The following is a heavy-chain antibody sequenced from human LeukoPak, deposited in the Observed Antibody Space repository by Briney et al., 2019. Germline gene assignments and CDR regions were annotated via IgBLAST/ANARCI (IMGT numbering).Heavy chain of an antibody. CDR2: MSSSMNTI. D-gene: IGHD2-21*01. CDR3: ATPGVRDYYYYLDV. CDR1: GFTLSAYS. J-gene: IGHJ6*03. V-gene: IGHV3-48*04. Sequence: GGSLRLSCAASGFTLSAYSINWVRQAPGKGLEWIAYMSSSMNTIYYADAVKGRFTVSRDNANNSMHLQMSSLRAEDTAVYYCATPGVRDYYYYLDVWGTGTTVTVSS.